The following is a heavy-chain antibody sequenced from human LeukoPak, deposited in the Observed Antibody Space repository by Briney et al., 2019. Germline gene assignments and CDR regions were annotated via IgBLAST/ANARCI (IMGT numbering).Heavy chain of an antibody. CDR2: IYYSGST. J-gene: IGHJ4*02. D-gene: IGHD1-26*01. Sequence: PSETLSLTCTVSGGSINSNGYYWGWIRQPPGKGLEWIGSIYYSGSTYYNPSLKSRVTISVDTSKNQFSLKLSSVTAADTAVYYCARDTEELPPGYWGQGTLVTVSS. CDR1: GGSINSNGYY. V-gene: IGHV4-39*07. CDR3: ARDTEELPPGY.